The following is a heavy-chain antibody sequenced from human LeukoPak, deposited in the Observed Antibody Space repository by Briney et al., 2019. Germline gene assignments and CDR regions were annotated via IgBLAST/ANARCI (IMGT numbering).Heavy chain of an antibody. CDR2: ISGSGSSA. V-gene: IGHV3-23*01. CDR3: VPEGFDI. Sequence: GGSLRLSCAASGFTFSNYAMNWVRQAPGQGLEWISIISGSGSSAYYADSVKGRFIVSRDNFKNTVNLEMSSLRVEDTAVYYCVPEGFDIWGQGKMVTVSS. CDR1: GFTFSNYA. J-gene: IGHJ3*02.